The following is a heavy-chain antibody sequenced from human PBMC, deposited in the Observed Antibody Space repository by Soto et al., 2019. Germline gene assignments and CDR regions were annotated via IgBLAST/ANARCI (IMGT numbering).Heavy chain of an antibody. CDR3: ARPSIAARPYYYYGMDV. J-gene: IGHJ6*02. V-gene: IGHV1-69*06. CDR1: GGTFSSYA. CDR2: IIPIFGTA. Sequence: SVEVSCKGSGGTFSSYAISWVLQAPGQGLEWMGGIIPIFGTANYAQKFQGRVTITADKSTSTAYMELSSLRSEDTAVYYCARPSIAARPYYYYGMDVWGQGTTVTVSS. D-gene: IGHD6-6*01.